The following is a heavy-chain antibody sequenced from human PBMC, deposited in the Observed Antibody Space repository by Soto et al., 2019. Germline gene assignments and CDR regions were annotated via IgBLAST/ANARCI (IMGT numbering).Heavy chain of an antibody. CDR2: VSQRGGT. Sequence: QVQLQESGPGLVSPSGTLSLTCAVSGGPITYWLSWVRQSPGKGPEWIGEVSQRGGTNYIPSLKSRVTISIDNSRNQIFLHLTSVTAADTAVYFCAKHVTDSGTRGYDSWGQGILVTVSS. CDR1: GGPITYW. D-gene: IGHD1-1*01. V-gene: IGHV4-4*02. CDR3: AKHVTDSGTRGYDS. J-gene: IGHJ5*02.